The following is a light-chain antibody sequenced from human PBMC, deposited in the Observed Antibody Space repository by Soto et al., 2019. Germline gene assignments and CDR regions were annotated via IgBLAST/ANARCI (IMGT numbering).Light chain of an antibody. CDR1: QGISNY. J-gene: IGKJ1*01. CDR3: QKYNSAPWT. CDR2: VAS. V-gene: IGKV1-27*01. Sequence: DIQMTQAPSSLSASVGDRVTITCRASQGISNYLAWYQQQPGKVPKLLIYVASTLQSGVPSRFSGSGSGTDFTLTISSLQPEDVATYYCQKYNSAPWTFGQGTKVEIK.